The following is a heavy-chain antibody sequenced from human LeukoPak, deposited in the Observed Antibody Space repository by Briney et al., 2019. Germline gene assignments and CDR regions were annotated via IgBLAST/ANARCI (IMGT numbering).Heavy chain of an antibody. CDR3: AKSGGYDFWSGPPDY. CDR1: GFTFSSHT. J-gene: IGHJ4*02. CDR2: ISGSGGST. D-gene: IGHD3-3*01. V-gene: IGHV3-23*01. Sequence: PGGSLRLSCAASGFTFSSHTMNWVRQAPGKGLEWVSGISGSGGSTFYADSVKGRFTISRDNSKNTLYLQMNSLRAEDTAVYYCAKSGGYDFWSGPPDYWGQGTLVTVSS.